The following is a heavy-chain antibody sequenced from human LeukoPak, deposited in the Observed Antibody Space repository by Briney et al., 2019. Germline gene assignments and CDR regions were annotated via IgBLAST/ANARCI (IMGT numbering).Heavy chain of an antibody. CDR1: GYTFTSYG. CDR3: ARSYDYGDYLVP. J-gene: IGHJ4*02. CDR2: ISAYNGNT. Sequence: ASVKVSCKASGYTFTSYGISWVRQAPRQGLEWMGWISAYNGNTNYAQKLQGRVTMTTDTSTSTAYMELRSLRSDDTAVYYCARSYDYGDYLVPWGQGTLVTVSS. V-gene: IGHV1-18*01. D-gene: IGHD4-17*01.